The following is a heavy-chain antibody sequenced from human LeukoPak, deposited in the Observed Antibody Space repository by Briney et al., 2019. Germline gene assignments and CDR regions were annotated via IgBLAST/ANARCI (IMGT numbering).Heavy chain of an antibody. J-gene: IGHJ3*02. V-gene: IGHV4-59*01. D-gene: IGHD1-1*01. CDR1: GGSFSGYY. CDR3: ARRTSLMSGAFDI. CDR2: IYYSGST. Sequence: PSETLSLTCAVYGGSFSGYYWSWIRQPPGKGLEWIGYIYYSGSTNYNPSLKSRVTISVDTSKNQFSLKLSSVTAADTAVYYCARRTSLMSGAFDIWGQGTMVTVSS.